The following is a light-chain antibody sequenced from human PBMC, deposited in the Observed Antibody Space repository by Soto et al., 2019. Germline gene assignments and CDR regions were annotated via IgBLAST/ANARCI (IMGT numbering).Light chain of an antibody. J-gene: IGKJ5*01. CDR2: DAS. CDR1: QSLNSNY. Sequence: EIVMTQSPATLSVSPGGRATLSCRASQSLNSNYLAWHQQKPGPAPRLLIYDASNRATGIPARFSGSGSGTDFTLTISSLEPEDFAVYYCQQRSNWPTFGQGTRLEIK. V-gene: IGKV3D-20*02. CDR3: QQRSNWPT.